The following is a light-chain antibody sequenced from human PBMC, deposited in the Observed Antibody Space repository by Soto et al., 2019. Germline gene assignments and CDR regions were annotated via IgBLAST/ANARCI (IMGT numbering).Light chain of an antibody. CDR1: SSDVGAYRH. J-gene: IGLJ1*01. CDR2: DVS. Sequence: QSVLTQPASVSGSPGQAITISRTGTSSDVGAYRHVSWHQQYPGKAPKLMIYDVSDRPSGVSYRFSGSKSGNTASLTISGLQAEDEADYYCSAYTTSRSYIFGSGTKVTVL. CDR3: SAYTTSRSYI. V-gene: IGLV2-14*01.